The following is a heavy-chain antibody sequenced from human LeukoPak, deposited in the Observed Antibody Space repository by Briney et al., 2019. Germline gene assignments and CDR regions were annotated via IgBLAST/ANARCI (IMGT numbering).Heavy chain of an antibody. CDR2: IRSKAYGWTT. CDR1: GFTFGDYA. CDR3: TRDPAGAAMLSLQDYYYGMDV. Sequence: GRSLRLSCTASGFTFGDYAMSWVRQAPGKGLEWVGFIRSKAYGWTTEYAASVKGRFTISRDDSKSIAYLQMNSLKTEDTAVYYCTRDPAGAAMLSLQDYYYGMDVWGKGTTVTVSS. D-gene: IGHD2-2*01. J-gene: IGHJ6*04. V-gene: IGHV3-49*04.